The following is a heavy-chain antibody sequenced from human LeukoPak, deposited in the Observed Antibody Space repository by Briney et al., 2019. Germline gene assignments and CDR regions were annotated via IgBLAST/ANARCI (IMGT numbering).Heavy chain of an antibody. V-gene: IGHV3-23*01. CDR1: GFTFSSYA. J-gene: IGHJ4*02. D-gene: IGHD6-19*01. Sequence: GGSLRLSCAASGFTFSSYAMSWVRQAPGKGLEWVSAISGSGGSTYYADSVKGRFTISRDNSKNTLYLQMNSLRAEDTAVYYCANLIAVAGYPFDYWGQGTLVTVPS. CDR2: ISGSGGST. CDR3: ANLIAVAGYPFDY.